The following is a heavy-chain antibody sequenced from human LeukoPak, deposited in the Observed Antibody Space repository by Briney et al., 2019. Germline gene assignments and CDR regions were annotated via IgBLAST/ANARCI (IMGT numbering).Heavy chain of an antibody. CDR3: AKVHDYGDYGVDY. J-gene: IGHJ4*02. CDR2: INWDGGST. Sequence: GGSLRLSCAASGFTFDEYTMHWVRQVPGKGLECVSLINWDGGSTYYADSVKGRFTISRDNAKNSLYLQMNSLRAEDTAVYYCAKVHDYGDYGVDYWGQGTLVTVSS. CDR1: GFTFDEYT. D-gene: IGHD4-17*01. V-gene: IGHV3-43*01.